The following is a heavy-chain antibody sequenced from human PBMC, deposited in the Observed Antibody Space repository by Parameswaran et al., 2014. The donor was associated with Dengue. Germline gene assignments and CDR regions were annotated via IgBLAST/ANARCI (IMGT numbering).Heavy chain of an antibody. CDR3: ARGLVPTPLDL. V-gene: IGHV3-48*03. D-gene: IGHD4-23*01. J-gene: IGHJ1*01. CDR2: ISHTGNII. Sequence: KWIRQPPGKGLEWILYISHTGNIIYYADSVKGRFTVTRDNAKNSLSLQMNSLRAGDTARYYCARGLVPTPLDLWGQGTLVTVSS.